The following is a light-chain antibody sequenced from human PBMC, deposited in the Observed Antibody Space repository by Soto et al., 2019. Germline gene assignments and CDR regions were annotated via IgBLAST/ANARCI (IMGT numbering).Light chain of an antibody. CDR1: QSINNW. V-gene: IGKV1-5*03. J-gene: IGKJ1*01. Sequence: DIQMTQSPSTLSASVGDRVTITCRASQSINNWLAWYQQKPGKAPKLLIYKASSLESGVPSRFSGSGSGTEFTLTISSLQPDDFATYYCQQYDSQRTFGQGTTVEIK. CDR3: QQYDSQRT. CDR2: KAS.